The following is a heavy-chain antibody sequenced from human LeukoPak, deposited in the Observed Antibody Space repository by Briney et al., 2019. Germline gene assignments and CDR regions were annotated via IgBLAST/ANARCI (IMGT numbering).Heavy chain of an antibody. J-gene: IGHJ4*02. CDR2: LYPSGST. Sequence: SETLSLTRSVSGGSINSGYWSWIRQPPGKGLEWIGLLYPSGSTNYNPSLKSRVTISVDTSRTQFSLKLSSMTAADTAVYYCAGGHYPLEYWGQGTLVTVSS. CDR1: GGSINSGY. D-gene: IGHD1-26*01. V-gene: IGHV4-59*01. CDR3: AGGHYPLEY.